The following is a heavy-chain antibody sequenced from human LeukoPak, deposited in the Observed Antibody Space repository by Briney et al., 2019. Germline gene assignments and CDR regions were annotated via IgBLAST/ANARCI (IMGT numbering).Heavy chain of an antibody. CDR3: VTSTGQQFIPYDY. Sequence: GGSLRLSCAASGINVSSNYMTWIRQAPGKVLEWVSLIYGGDAAYYAESVRGRFMISRDDLKNTLFPQMNSLRVEDTAVYYCVTSTGQQFIPYDYWGQGTHVTVSS. D-gene: IGHD6-13*01. CDR2: IYGGDAA. V-gene: IGHV3-66*02. J-gene: IGHJ4*02. CDR1: GINVSSNY.